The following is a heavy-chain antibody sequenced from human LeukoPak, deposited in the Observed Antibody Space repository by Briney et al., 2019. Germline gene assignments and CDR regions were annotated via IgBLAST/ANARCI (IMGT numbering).Heavy chain of an antibody. D-gene: IGHD4-23*01. Sequence: ASVTVSCKGSAYTFTNYYLHWVRQAPGQGVEWMGWMNPNSGATEYQQNFQGRVTMTRDTSISTAYLEVFSLTSDDAAVYYCARGAYYGDNFPLHYWGQGSLVIVSS. V-gene: IGHV1-2*02. CDR2: MNPNSGAT. CDR3: ARGAYYGDNFPLHY. CDR1: AYTFTNYY. J-gene: IGHJ4*02.